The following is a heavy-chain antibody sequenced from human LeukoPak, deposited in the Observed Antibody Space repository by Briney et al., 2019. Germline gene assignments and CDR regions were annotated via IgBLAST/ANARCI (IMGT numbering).Heavy chain of an antibody. CDR3: ARGDSSGWYVGYYYYYGMDV. V-gene: IGHV7-4-1*02. CDR1: GYTFTSYA. CDR2: INTNTGNP. D-gene: IGHD6-19*01. J-gene: IGHJ6*02. Sequence: ASVKVSCKASGYTFTSYAMNWVRQAPGQGLEWMGWINTNTGNPTYAQGFTGRFVFSLDTSVSTAYLQISSLKAEDTAVYYCARGDSSGWYVGYYYYYGMDVWGQGTTVTVSS.